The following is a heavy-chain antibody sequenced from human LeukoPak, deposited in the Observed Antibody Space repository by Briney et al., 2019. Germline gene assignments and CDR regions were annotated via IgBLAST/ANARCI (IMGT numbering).Heavy chain of an antibody. CDR1: GFTFSSYG. CDR3: ARELLDSSSSGPFDY. CDR2: IWYDGSNK. J-gene: IGHJ4*02. V-gene: IGHV3-33*01. D-gene: IGHD6-6*01. Sequence: PGGSLRLSCVASGFTFSSYGMHWVRQAPGKGLEWVAVIWYDGSNKYYADSVKGRFTISRDNSKNTLYLQMNSLRAEDTAVYYCARELLDSSSSGPFDYWGQGTLVTVSS.